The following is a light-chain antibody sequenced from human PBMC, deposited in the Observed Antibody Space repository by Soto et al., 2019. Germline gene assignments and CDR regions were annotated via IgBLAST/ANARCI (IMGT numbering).Light chain of an antibody. CDR2: EAS. J-gene: IGKJ4*01. Sequence: EIVLTQSPATLSLSPGERATLSCRASQSVNTYLGWYQQKPGQAPRLLIHEASNRATGIPARFSGSGSGTDFTLTISSLEPEDFAVYYCQQRSNWPLTFGGGTKVEIK. CDR1: QSVNTY. V-gene: IGKV3-11*01. CDR3: QQRSNWPLT.